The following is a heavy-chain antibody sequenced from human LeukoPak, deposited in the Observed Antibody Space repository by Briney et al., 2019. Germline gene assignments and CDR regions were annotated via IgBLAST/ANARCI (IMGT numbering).Heavy chain of an antibody. V-gene: IGHV4-59*08. CDR1: GGSISSYY. D-gene: IGHD3-3*01. Sequence: SETLSLTCTVSGGSISSYYWSWIRQPPGKGLEWIGSIYHSGSTYYNPSLKSRVTISVDTSKNQFSLKLSSVTAADTAVYYCARLTTKPYYDFWSGYPDYWGQGTLVTVSS. J-gene: IGHJ4*02. CDR2: IYHSGST. CDR3: ARLTTKPYYDFWSGYPDY.